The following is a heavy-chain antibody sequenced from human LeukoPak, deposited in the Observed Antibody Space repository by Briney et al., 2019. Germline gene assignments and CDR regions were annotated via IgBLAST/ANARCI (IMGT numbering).Heavy chain of an antibody. D-gene: IGHD6-6*01. CDR3: ARDTSSSHEMIVFDY. CDR2: IIPIFGTA. Sequence: SVKVSCKASGGTFSSYAISWVRQAPGQGLEWMGRIIPIFGTANYAQKFQGRVTSTTDESTGTAYMELSSLRSEDTDVYYCARDTSSSHEMIVFDYWGQGTLVTVSS. J-gene: IGHJ4*02. V-gene: IGHV1-69*05. CDR1: GGTFSSYA.